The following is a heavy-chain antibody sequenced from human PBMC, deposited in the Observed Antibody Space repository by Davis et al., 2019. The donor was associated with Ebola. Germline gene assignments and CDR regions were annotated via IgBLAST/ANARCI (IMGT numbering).Heavy chain of an antibody. J-gene: IGHJ4*02. V-gene: IGHV1-2*02. D-gene: IGHD1-20*01. CDR2: INPNSGGT. CDR1: GYTFSGYY. CDR3: ARGTLTGTTWVFDS. Sequence: ASVKVSCKASGYTFSGYYIHWVRQAPGQGLEWMGWINPNSGGTNYAQKLQGRVTMTRDPSISTAYMELSSLGYDDTAVYYCARGTLTGTTWVFDSWGQGTLVTVSS.